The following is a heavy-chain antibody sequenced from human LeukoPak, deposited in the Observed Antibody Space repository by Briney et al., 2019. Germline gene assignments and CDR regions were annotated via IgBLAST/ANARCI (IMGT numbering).Heavy chain of an antibody. CDR2: INPNSGGT. CDR1: GYTFTGYY. V-gene: IGHV1-2*06. J-gene: IGHJ5*02. Sequence: ASVKVSCKASGYTFTGYYMHWVRQAPGQGLEWMGRINPNSGGTNYAQKFQGRVTMTRDTSISTAYMELSRLRSDDTAVYYCARPRSAGSRDGNWIDPWGQGTLVTVSS. CDR3: ARPRSAGSRDGNWIDP. D-gene: IGHD3-10*01.